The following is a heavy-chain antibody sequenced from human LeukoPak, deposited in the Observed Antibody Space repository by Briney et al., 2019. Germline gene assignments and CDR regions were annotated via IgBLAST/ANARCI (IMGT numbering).Heavy chain of an antibody. J-gene: IGHJ4*02. Sequence: SETLSLTCAVYGGSFSGYYWSWIRQPPGKGLEWIGEINHSGGTNYNPSLKSRVTISVDTSKNQFSLKLSSATAADTAVYYCARVARIVGATDFYFDYWGQGTLVTVSS. CDR2: INHSGGT. V-gene: IGHV4-34*01. D-gene: IGHD1-26*01. CDR1: GGSFSGYY. CDR3: ARVARIVGATDFYFDY.